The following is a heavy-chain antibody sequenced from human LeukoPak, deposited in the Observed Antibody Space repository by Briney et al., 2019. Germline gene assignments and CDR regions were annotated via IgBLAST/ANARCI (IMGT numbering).Heavy chain of an antibody. CDR3: ARGSGSHDY. J-gene: IGHJ4*02. V-gene: IGHV3-23*01. CDR2: ISGSGGST. CDR1: GFTFSSYA. Sequence: GGSLRLSCAASGFTFSSYAMSWVRQAPGKGLEWVSAISGSGGSTYYADSVKGRFTISRDNAKNSLYLQMNSLRAEDTAVYYCARGSGSHDYWGQGTLVTVSS. D-gene: IGHD1-26*01.